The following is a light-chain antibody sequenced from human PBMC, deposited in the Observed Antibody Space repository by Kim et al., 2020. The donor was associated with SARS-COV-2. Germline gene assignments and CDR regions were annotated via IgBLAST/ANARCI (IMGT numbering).Light chain of an antibody. CDR1: QSLVYSDGNTY. CDR3: IQGTHWPYN. Sequence: DVVMTQSPLSLPVTLGQPASISCRSSQSLVYSDGNTYLSWFHQRPGQSPRRLIYKVSNRDSGVPDRFSGSGSGTDFTLKISRVETEDVGVYYCIQGTHWPYNFGQGTKLEI. CDR2: KVS. J-gene: IGKJ2*01. V-gene: IGKV2-30*01.